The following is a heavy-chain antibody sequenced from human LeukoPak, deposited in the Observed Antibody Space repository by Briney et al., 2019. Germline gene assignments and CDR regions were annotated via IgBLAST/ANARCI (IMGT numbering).Heavy chain of an antibody. CDR3: ARGGVIAAAYSYDY. D-gene: IGHD6-13*01. CDR1: GYTFTSYD. CDR2: MNPNSGNT. V-gene: IGHV1-8*01. Sequence: ASVKVSCKASGYTFTSYDFNWVRQATGQGREWVGWMNPNSGNTGYAQKFQGRVTMTRNTSISTAYMELSRLRSDDTAVYYCARGGVIAAAYSYDYWGQGTLVTVSS. J-gene: IGHJ4*02.